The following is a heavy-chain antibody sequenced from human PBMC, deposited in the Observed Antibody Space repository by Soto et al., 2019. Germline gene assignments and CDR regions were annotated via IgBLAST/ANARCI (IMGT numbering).Heavy chain of an antibody. V-gene: IGHV4-4*02. CDR2: IYHSGST. CDR3: ARQRRTVVTFIYRFDD. CDR1: GGSISSSNW. Sequence: SETLSLTCAVSGGSISSSNWWSWVRQPPGKGLEWIGEIYHSGSTNYNPSLKSRVTISVDKSKNQFSLKLSSVTAADTAVYYCARQRRTVVTFIYRFDDWGQGTLVPVSS. D-gene: IGHD2-21*02. J-gene: IGHJ4*02.